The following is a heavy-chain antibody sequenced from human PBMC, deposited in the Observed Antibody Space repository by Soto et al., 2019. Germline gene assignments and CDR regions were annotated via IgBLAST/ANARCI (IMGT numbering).Heavy chain of an antibody. Sequence: EVQLVESGGGLVKPGGSLRLSCAASGFTFRSYTMNWVRQAPGEGLEWVSGISSISHYIYYADSVKGRFTISRDNADNSLYLQMNNLRPEDTAVYYCARDAGRVSSSVGWCDPWGQGTLVTVSS. J-gene: IGHJ5*02. D-gene: IGHD1-26*01. CDR1: GFTFRSYT. V-gene: IGHV3-21*01. CDR2: ISSISHYI. CDR3: ARDAGRVSSSVGWCDP.